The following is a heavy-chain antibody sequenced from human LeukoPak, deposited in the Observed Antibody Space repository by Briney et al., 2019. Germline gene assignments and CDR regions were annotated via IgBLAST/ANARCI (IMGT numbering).Heavy chain of an antibody. CDR2: IKQVASEK. D-gene: IGHD3-10*02. Sequence: GGSLRLSCAASGFTFSTYAMTWVRQAPGKGLEWVANIKQVASEKYYVDSVKGRFTISRDNAKNSLYLQMNSLRAEDTAVYYCAELGITMIGGVWGKGTTVTISS. V-gene: IGHV3-7*01. J-gene: IGHJ6*04. CDR1: GFTFSTYA. CDR3: AELGITMIGGV.